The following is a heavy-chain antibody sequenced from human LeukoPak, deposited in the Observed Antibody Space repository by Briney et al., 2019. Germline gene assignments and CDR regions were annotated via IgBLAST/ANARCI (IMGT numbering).Heavy chain of an antibody. D-gene: IGHD3-10*01. Sequence: SETLSLTCAVYGGSFSGYYWSWIRQPPGKGLEWIGEINHSGSTNYNPSLKSRVTISVDTSKNQFSLKLSSVTAADTAVYYCARTYYYGSGSRPGHDWFDPWGQGTLVTVSS. V-gene: IGHV4-34*01. CDR3: ARTYYYGSGSRPGHDWFDP. CDR1: GGSFSGYY. CDR2: INHSGST. J-gene: IGHJ5*02.